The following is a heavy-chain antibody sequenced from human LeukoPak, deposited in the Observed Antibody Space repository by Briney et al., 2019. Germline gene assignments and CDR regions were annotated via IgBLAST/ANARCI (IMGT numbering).Heavy chain of an antibody. CDR3: AKAPVISFRGAFCYPFDS. CDR2: TSSSDAGK. V-gene: IGHV3-23*01. J-gene: IGHJ4*02. CDR1: GFSLSSYA. D-gene: IGHD2-15*01. Sequence: GGSLRLSCTVSGFSLSSYALSWVRRASGKGLEWVSATSSSDAGKYYADSVRGRFTISRDNSRNTMYLQMNSLRVEDAAVYYCAKAPVISFRGAFCYPFDSWGQGTLVTVSS.